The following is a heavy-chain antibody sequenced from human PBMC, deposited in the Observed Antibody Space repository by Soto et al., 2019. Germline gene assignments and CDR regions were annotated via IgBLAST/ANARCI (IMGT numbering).Heavy chain of an antibody. V-gene: IGHV4-39*01. J-gene: IGHJ6*02. CDR3: ARLVSGGRHYYYYGMDV. Sequence: QLQLQESGPGLVKPSETLSLTCTVSGGSISSSSYYWGWIRQPPGKGLERIGSIYYSGSNYYNPSLKSRVTISVDTSKNQFSLKLSSVTAADTAVYYCARLVSGGRHYYYYGMDVWGQGTTVNVSS. CDR1: GGSISSSSYY. CDR2: IYYSGSN. D-gene: IGHD3-10*01.